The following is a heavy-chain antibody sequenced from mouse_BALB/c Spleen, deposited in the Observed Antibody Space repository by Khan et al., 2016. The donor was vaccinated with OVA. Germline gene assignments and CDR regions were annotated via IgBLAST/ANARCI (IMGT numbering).Heavy chain of an antibody. CDR3: TRGTIEY. Sequence: VQLQESGAELAKPGASVKMSCKASGYTFTTYWMHWVKQRPGQGLEWIGYINPTSGYTDYNEKFKDRATLSADRSSSTAYMQLSSLTSEDSAVYYCTRGTIEYWGQGTTLTVSS. J-gene: IGHJ2*01. CDR1: GYTFTTYW. V-gene: IGHV1-7*01. CDR2: INPTSGYT.